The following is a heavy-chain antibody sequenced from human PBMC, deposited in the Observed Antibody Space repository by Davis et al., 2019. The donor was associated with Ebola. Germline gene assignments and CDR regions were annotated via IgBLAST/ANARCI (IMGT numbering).Heavy chain of an antibody. CDR3: ARGYSPKCRGGDCVNDF. CDR1: GYIFSNYD. Sequence: AASVKVSCKASGYIFSNYDINWVRQASGQGLEWMGWMNAYSGNTGYVEKFKGRVTMTRNPSINTVYMELRSLTIDDTAVYYCARGYSPKCRGGDCVNDFWGQGTLVTVSS. V-gene: IGHV1-8*01. CDR2: MNAYSGNT. J-gene: IGHJ4*02. D-gene: IGHD2-21*02.